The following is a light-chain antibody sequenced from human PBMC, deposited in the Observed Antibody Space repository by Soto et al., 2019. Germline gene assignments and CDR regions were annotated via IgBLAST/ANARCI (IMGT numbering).Light chain of an antibody. Sequence: DIQMTQSPSTLSASVGDRVTISCRASQSISSWLAWYQQKPGKAPKLLIYDASSLESGVPSRFSGSRSGTEITLTISSLQHDDFLTYYCQQYNSYYLTFGGGTKVDIK. J-gene: IGKJ4*01. CDR2: DAS. CDR3: QQYNSYYLT. V-gene: IGKV1-5*01. CDR1: QSISSW.